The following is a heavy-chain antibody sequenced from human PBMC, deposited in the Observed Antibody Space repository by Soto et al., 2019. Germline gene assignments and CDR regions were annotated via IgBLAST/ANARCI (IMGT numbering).Heavy chain of an antibody. V-gene: IGHV3-23*01. J-gene: IGHJ2*01. CDR1: GLTFGAYA. D-gene: IGHD3-3*02. CDR2: ISGNGDDP. Sequence: EKQLLDSGGNLVQPGGSLRLSCVASGLTFGAYAMTWIRQAPGKGLEWVSTISGNGDDPFYADSVRGRFTISRDNSNNIHYLKMNSLRVDDAAVYYCAKGGHFSHFDLWGRGTLVTVSS. CDR3: AKGGHFSHFDL.